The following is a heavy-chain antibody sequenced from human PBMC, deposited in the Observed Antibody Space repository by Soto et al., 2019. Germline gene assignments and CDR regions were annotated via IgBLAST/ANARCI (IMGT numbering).Heavy chain of an antibody. CDR3: ARETDTSMVDY. J-gene: IGHJ4*02. Sequence: QVQLVQSGAEVKKPGASVKVSCQTSGYNFSAYYFNWVLQAAGQGPEWMGWLNPRNGQTGYVQKFRGRVTMTRDTSIATVYLELSRLTSEDTAIDFCARETDTSMVDYWGQGTLVTVSS. CDR2: LNPRNGQT. D-gene: IGHD5-18*01. CDR1: GYNFSAYY. V-gene: IGHV1-8*01.